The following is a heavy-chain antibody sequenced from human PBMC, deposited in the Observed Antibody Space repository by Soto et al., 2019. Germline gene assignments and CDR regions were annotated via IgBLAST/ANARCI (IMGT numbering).Heavy chain of an antibody. D-gene: IGHD6-13*01. CDR1: GFTFSSYA. J-gene: IGHJ4*02. Sequence: GGSLRLSCAASGFTFSSYAMSWVRQAPGKGLEWVSAISGSGGSTSYADSVKGRFTISRDNSKNTLYLQMNSLRAEDTAVYYCAKDTLKNKRIAAAGISYFDYWGQGTLVTVSS. V-gene: IGHV3-23*01. CDR2: ISGSGGST. CDR3: AKDTLKNKRIAAAGISYFDY.